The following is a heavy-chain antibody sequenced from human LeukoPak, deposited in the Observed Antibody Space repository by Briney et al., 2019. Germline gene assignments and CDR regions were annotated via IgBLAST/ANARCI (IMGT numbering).Heavy chain of an antibody. V-gene: IGHV1-69*13. CDR3: ARDRDILTGYHSREYYFDY. CDR1: GGTFSSYA. CDR2: IIPIFGTA. J-gene: IGHJ4*02. D-gene: IGHD3-9*01. Sequence: SVKVSCTASGGTFSSYAISWVQQAPGQGLEWMGGIIPIFGTANYAQKFQGRVTITADESTSTAYMELSSLRSEDTAVYYCARDRDILTGYHSREYYFDYWGQGTLVTVSS.